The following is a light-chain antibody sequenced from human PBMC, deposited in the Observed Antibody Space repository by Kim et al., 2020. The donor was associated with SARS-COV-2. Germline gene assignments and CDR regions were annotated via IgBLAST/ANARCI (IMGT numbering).Light chain of an antibody. J-gene: IGLJ3*02. CDR2: EDK. CDR3: QSYDDNSQV. Sequence: NFMLTQPHSVSESPGKTVTISCTRSSGSIASKFVQWYQQRPGSSPTTVIYEDKQRPSGVPDRFSGSIDSSSNSASLTISRLQTEDEADYYCQSYDDNSQVFAGGTKLSVL. V-gene: IGLV6-57*01. CDR1: SGSIASKF.